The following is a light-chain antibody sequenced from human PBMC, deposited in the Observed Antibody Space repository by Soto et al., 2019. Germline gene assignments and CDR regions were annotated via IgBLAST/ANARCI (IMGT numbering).Light chain of an antibody. J-gene: IGKJ1*01. V-gene: IGKV4-1*01. Sequence: DIVLTQSPDSLAVSLGERATIDCKSSQSFLYSPNNKNYLAWYQQKPGQPPKLLIYWASTRESGVPDRFTGSGSGYDFTLTISSLQAEDVAVYYCQQYYDAPQTFGRGTKVEIK. CDR1: QSFLYSPNNKNY. CDR3: QQYYDAPQT. CDR2: WAS.